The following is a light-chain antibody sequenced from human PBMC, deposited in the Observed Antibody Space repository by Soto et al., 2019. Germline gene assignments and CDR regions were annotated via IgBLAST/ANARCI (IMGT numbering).Light chain of an antibody. CDR1: TGAVTSGNY. CDR2: TTN. V-gene: IGLV7-43*01. Sequence: QAVVTQEPSLTVSPGGTVTITWASSTGAVTSGNYASWFQQFPGQPPRTLIYTTNNRHSWTPARFSGSLLGGRAALTLSGAQPEDEADYYCLFYYGGAHLVFGGGTKLTVL. CDR3: LFYYGGAHLV. J-gene: IGLJ3*02.